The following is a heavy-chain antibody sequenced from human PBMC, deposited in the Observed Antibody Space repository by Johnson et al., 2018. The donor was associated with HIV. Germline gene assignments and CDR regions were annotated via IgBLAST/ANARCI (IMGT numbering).Heavy chain of an antibody. Sequence: QVQLVESGGGVVQPGRSLRLSCAASGFTFSSYGMHWVRQAPGRGLEWVAFIGYDGSNKYYADSVKGRFTISRDNFKNTLSLQMNSLRAEDTAVYYCARALGATYAFDIWGQGTMVTVSS. J-gene: IGHJ3*02. CDR3: ARALGATYAFDI. CDR1: GFTFSSYG. D-gene: IGHD1-26*01. V-gene: IGHV3-30*02. CDR2: IGYDGSNK.